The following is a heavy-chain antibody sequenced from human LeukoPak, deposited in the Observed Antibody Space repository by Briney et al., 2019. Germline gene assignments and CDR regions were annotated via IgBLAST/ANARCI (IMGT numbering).Heavy chain of an antibody. J-gene: IGHJ4*02. V-gene: IGHV4-61*02. Sequence: PSETLSLTCTVSGDSISSGSYQWRWVRQPAGKGLEWIGRSNASGRTRYNPSLLSRVTMSVDTSKDQFTLELSSVTATDTAIYYCTRGVVGATAGGHWGQGTLVTVSS. CDR1: GDSISSGSYQ. D-gene: IGHD1-26*01. CDR3: TRGVVGATAGGH. CDR2: SNASGRT.